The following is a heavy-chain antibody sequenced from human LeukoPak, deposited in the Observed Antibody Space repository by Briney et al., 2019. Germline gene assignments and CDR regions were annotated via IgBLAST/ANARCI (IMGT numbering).Heavy chain of an antibody. V-gene: IGHV1-18*01. CDR1: GYTFTSYG. CDR3: ARVQDIVVVVAAGPGDY. D-gene: IGHD2-15*01. CDR2: ISAYNGNT. Sequence: ASVKVSCKASGYTFTSYGILWVRQAPGQGLEWMGWISAYNGNTNYAQKLQGRVTMTTDTSTSTDYMELRSLRSDDTAVYYCARVQDIVVVVAAGPGDYWGQGTLVTVSS. J-gene: IGHJ4*02.